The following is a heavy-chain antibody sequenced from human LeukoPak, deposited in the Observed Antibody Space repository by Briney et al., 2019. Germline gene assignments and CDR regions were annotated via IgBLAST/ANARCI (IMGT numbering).Heavy chain of an antibody. D-gene: IGHD3-22*01. Sequence: SETLSLTCTVSGGSISSGSYYWSWIRQPAGKGLEWIGRIYTSGSTNYNPSLKSRVTISVDTSKNQFSLKLSSVTAADTAVYYCARGSPHYDSSGHYSGDAFDTWGQGTMVTVSS. CDR2: IYTSGST. CDR1: GGSISSGSYY. CDR3: ARGSPHYDSSGHYSGDAFDT. J-gene: IGHJ3*02. V-gene: IGHV4-61*02.